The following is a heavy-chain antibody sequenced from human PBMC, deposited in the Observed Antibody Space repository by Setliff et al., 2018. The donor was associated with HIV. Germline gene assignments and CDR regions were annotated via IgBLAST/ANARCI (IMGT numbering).Heavy chain of an antibody. V-gene: IGHV3-23*01. D-gene: IGHD3-10*01. Sequence: PGGSLRLSCAASGFTFSTFAMSWVRQAPGKGLEWVSTINSAERTFYAKSVKGRFTISKDNAKNSLYLQMNSLRSEDTAVYYCARGAYYGSGSYYDSRYWGQGTLVTVSS. CDR1: GFTFSTFA. J-gene: IGHJ4*02. CDR3: ARGAYYGSGSYYDSRY. CDR2: INSAERT.